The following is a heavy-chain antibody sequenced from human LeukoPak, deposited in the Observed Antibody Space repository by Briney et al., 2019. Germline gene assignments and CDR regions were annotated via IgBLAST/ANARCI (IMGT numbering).Heavy chain of an antibody. CDR1: GNTFTGYY. CDR2: INPNTGGT. J-gene: IGHJ5*02. D-gene: IGHD1-14*01. Sequence: ASVKVSCKASGNTFTGYYMHWVRQAPGQGLEWMGWINPNTGGTNYAQKFQGRVTMTRDTSISTAYMELSSLRSDDTAVYYCARRPDFGTNIIGAWGQGTLVTVSS. CDR3: ARRPDFGTNIIGA. V-gene: IGHV1-2*02.